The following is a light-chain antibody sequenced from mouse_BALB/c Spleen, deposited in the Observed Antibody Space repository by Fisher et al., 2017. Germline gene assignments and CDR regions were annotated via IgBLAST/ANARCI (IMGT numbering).Light chain of an antibody. CDR2: STS. J-gene: IGKJ4*01. V-gene: IGKV4-78*01. CDR1: SSVSSSY. CDR3: QQGSSIPFT. Sequence: IVLTQSTAIMSASPGEKVTMTCSASSSVSSSYLHWYQQKPGSSPKLWIYSTSNLASGVPARFSGSGSGTSYSLTISRMEAEDAATYYCQQGSSIPFTFGSGTKLEIK.